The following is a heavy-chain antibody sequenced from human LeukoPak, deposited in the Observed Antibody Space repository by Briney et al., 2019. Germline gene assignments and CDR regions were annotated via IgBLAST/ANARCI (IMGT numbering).Heavy chain of an antibody. CDR3: ARGGMGYSSGWYKRGEFLQH. V-gene: IGHV3-21*01. CDR1: GFTFSSYS. J-gene: IGHJ1*01. Sequence: GGSLRLSCAASGFTFSSYSMNWVRQAPGKGLEWVSSISSSSSYIYYADSLKGRITISRDNAKNSLYLQLNSLTAEDTAVYYCARGGMGYSSGWYKRGEFLQHWGQGTVVTVSS. D-gene: IGHD6-19*01. CDR2: ISSSSSYI.